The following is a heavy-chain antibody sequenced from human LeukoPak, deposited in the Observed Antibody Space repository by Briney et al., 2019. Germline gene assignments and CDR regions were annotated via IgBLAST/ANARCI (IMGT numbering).Heavy chain of an antibody. V-gene: IGHV4-39*07. J-gene: IGHJ4*02. CDR3: ASIAAAGRNFDY. CDR1: GGSISSSSYY. D-gene: IGHD6-13*01. Sequence: PSETLSLTCTVSGGSISSSSYYWGWIRQPPGRGLEWIGSIYYSGSTYYNPSLKSRVTISVDTSKNQFSLKLSSVTAADTAVYYCASIAAAGRNFDYWGQGTLVTVSS. CDR2: IYYSGST.